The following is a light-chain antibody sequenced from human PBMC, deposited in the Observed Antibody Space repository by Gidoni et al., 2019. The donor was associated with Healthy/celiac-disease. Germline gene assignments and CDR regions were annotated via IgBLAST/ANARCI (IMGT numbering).Light chain of an antibody. CDR3: PSYDSSTHWW. CDR2: ADI. V-gene: IGLV6-57*02. J-gene: IGLJ3*02. Sequence: NSMLTQRHAVSEAPGKTGTISCTASRGSIASNDVQWYPQRPGSPPTTVLYADIPRPSGVPYRFSGSIDCSSYSVSLPISVLMSEVEADYYCPSYDSSTHWWFGGWTKLPVL. CDR1: RGSIASND.